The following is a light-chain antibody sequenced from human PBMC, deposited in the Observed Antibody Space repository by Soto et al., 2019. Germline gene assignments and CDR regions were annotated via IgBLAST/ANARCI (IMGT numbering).Light chain of an antibody. V-gene: IGKV1-39*01. CDR1: QSISSY. J-gene: IGKJ4*01. Sequence: DIQMTQSPSSLSASVGDRVTITCRASQSISSYLNWYQQKPGKAPKLLIYAASSLQSGVPSRFSGSGSGTDFTLTISSLQPEDFATYFCQHGYSTPLTFGGGTKVDSK. CDR2: AAS. CDR3: QHGYSTPLT.